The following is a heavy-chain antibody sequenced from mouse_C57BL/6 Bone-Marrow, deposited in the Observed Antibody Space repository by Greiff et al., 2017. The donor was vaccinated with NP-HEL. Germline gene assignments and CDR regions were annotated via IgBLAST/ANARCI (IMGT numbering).Heavy chain of an antibody. V-gene: IGHV5-4*01. CDR3: ARDLGGSSPFDY. CDR1: GFTFSSYA. J-gene: IGHJ2*01. Sequence: EVQGVESGGGLVKPGGSLKLSCAASGFTFSSYAMSWVRQTPEKRLEWVATISDGGSYTYYPDNVKGRFTISRDNAKNNLYLQMSHLKSEDTAMYYCARDLGGSSPFDYWGQGTTLTVSS. D-gene: IGHD1-1*01. CDR2: ISDGGSYT.